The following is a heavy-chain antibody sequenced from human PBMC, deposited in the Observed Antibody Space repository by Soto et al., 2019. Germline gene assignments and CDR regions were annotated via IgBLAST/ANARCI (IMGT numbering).Heavy chain of an antibody. CDR3: ARGGSSSWYVFRAKYNWFDP. Sequence: QVQLVQSGAEVKKPGSSVKVSCKASGGTFSRYAISWVRQAPGQGLEWMGGIIPIFGTANYAQKFQGRVTITADESTSTAYMELSSLRFEDTAVYYCARGGSSSWYVFRAKYNWFDPWGQGTLVTVSS. V-gene: IGHV1-69*01. D-gene: IGHD6-13*01. J-gene: IGHJ5*02. CDR1: GGTFSRYA. CDR2: IIPIFGTA.